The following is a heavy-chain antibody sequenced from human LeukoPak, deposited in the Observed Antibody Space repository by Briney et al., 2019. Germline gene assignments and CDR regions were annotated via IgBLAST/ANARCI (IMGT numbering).Heavy chain of an antibody. D-gene: IGHD3-22*01. CDR1: GYMFTTYA. J-gene: IGHJ3*02. CDR3: ARDAGRHYYDTSAVYTFDI. CDR2: INTDTGNA. V-gene: IGHV7-4-1*02. Sequence: ASVKVSCKATGYMFTTYAMNWVRQAPGQGLEWMGWINTDTGNATYAEGFTGRFVFSLDPSVSTAYLQISSLKAEDTAVYYCARDAGRHYYDTSAVYTFDIWGQGTMVTVSS.